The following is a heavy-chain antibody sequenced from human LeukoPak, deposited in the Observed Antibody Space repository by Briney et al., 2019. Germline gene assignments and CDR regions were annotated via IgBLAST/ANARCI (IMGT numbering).Heavy chain of an antibody. V-gene: IGHV3-9*01. CDR1: GFTFDDYA. D-gene: IGHD1-26*01. CDR3: AKDLSGSYPRGFDY. J-gene: IGHJ4*02. CDR2: ISWNSGSI. Sequence: PGGSLRLSCAASGFTFDDYAMHWVRQAPGKGPEWVSGISWNSGSIGYADSVKGRFTISRDNAKNSLYLQMNSLRAEDTALYYCAKDLSGSYPRGFDYWGQGTLVTVSS.